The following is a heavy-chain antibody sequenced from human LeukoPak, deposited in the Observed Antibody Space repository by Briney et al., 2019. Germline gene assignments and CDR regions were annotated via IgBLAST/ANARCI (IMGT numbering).Heavy chain of an antibody. D-gene: IGHD3-10*01. J-gene: IGHJ4*02. V-gene: IGHV3-23*01. CDR3: AKAGLGSGSYPFDY. CDR2: ISGSGAST. Sequence: GGSLRLSCAASGFTFSSFAMSWVRQAPGRGLEWVSSISGSGASTYYADSVKGRFTISRDNSKNTLYLQMNSLRAEDTAVYYCAKAGLGSGSYPFDYWGQGTLVTVSS. CDR1: GFTFSSFA.